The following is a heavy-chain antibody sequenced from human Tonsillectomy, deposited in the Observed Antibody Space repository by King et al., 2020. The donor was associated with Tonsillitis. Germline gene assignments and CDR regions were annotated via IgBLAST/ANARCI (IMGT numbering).Heavy chain of an antibody. J-gene: IGHJ4*02. V-gene: IGHV2-70*01. Sequence: VTLKESGPALVKPTQTLTLTCTFSGFLLSTSGMCGIWIRQPPGKALEWVAPLDWGDDQYDSTSLKTRLTISKDTSKNQVVLTMTNMDPLDPATYYCARIGSSGYHYFDYWGQGILVIVSS. CDR3: ARIGSSGYHYFDY. CDR1: GFLLSTSGMC. CDR2: LDWGDDQ. D-gene: IGHD5-12*01.